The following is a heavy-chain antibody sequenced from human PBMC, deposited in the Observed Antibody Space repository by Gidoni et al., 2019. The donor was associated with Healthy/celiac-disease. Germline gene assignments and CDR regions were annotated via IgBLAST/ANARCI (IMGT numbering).Heavy chain of an antibody. CDR3: ARQGDFWSGYPPPGYFDY. CDR1: GGSISSSSYY. J-gene: IGHJ4*02. V-gene: IGHV4-39*01. Sequence: QLQLQESGPGLVKPSETLSLTCTVSGGSISSSSYYWGWIRQPPGKGLEWIGSIYYSGSTYYNPSLKSRVTISVDTSKNQFSLKLSSVTAADTAVYYCARQGDFWSGYPPPGYFDYWGQGTLVTVSS. CDR2: IYYSGST. D-gene: IGHD3-3*01.